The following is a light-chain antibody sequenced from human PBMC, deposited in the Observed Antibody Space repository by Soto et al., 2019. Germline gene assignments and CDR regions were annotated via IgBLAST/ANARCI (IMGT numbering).Light chain of an antibody. CDR2: GAS. J-gene: IGKJ5*01. Sequence: EIVMTQSPATLSVSPGETATLSCRASLSVSSNLAWYQHKPGQAPRLLIYGASTMATGLPVRFSGSGSGTEFTLTISSLQSEYFAVYYCQQYNNWPLTFGQGTRLEIK. CDR3: QQYNNWPLT. V-gene: IGKV3-15*01. CDR1: LSVSSN.